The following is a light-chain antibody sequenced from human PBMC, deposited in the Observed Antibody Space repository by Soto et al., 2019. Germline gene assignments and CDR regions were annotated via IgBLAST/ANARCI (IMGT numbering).Light chain of an antibody. Sequence: EIVMTQSPATLSVSPGERATLSCRASQSVSSNLAWYQQKPGQAPRLLIYGASTRATGIPARFSGSGSGTDFTLTISSLQSEDFAVYYCQQYNNWRETFGGGTKVEIK. CDR1: QSVSSN. V-gene: IGKV3-15*01. CDR3: QQYNNWRET. J-gene: IGKJ4*01. CDR2: GAS.